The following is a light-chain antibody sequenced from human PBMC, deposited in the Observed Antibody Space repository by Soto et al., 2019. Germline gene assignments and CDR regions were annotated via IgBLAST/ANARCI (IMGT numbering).Light chain of an antibody. Sequence: QSVLTLPASVSGSPGQSITTSCTGTSSDVGGYNYVSWYQQHPGKAPKLMIYDVSNRPSGVSNRFSGSKSGNTASLTISGLQAEDEADYYCSSYSSSSTLVFGGGTKLTVL. V-gene: IGLV2-14*01. CDR3: SSYSSSSTLV. J-gene: IGLJ2*01. CDR1: SSDVGGYNY. CDR2: DVS.